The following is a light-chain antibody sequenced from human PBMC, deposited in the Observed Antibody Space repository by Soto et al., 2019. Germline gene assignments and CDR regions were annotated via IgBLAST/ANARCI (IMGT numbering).Light chain of an antibody. Sequence: DIQMTQSPSSLSASVGDRVTITCRASQGNSNSLAWYQHKPGKALKLLIYATSTLQSGVPSRFSGSGSGIDFTLTISGLQPEDVGTYYCQQYNSAPRGFTFGPGTKVDI. J-gene: IGKJ3*01. CDR2: ATS. V-gene: IGKV1-27*01. CDR1: QGNSNS. CDR3: QQYNSAPRGFT.